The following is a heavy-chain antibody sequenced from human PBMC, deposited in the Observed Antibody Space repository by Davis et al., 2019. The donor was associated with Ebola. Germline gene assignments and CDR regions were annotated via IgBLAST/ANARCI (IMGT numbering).Heavy chain of an antibody. CDR2: ISSSSSYT. V-gene: IGHV3-11*06. CDR1: GFTFSDYY. D-gene: IGHD4-23*01. Sequence: GESLKISCAASGFTFSDYYMSWIRQAPGKGLEWVSYISSSSSYTNYADSVKGRFTISRDNAKNSLYLQMNSLRAEDTAVYYCARGPSTGNSFSYWGRGTLVTVSS. J-gene: IGHJ4*01. CDR3: ARGPSTGNSFSY.